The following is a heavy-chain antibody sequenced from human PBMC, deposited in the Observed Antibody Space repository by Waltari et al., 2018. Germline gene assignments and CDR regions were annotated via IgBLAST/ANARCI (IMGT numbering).Heavy chain of an antibody. CDR1: GYTLTSFD. D-gene: IGHD3-3*01. J-gene: IGHJ4*02. CDR3: ARGSPTGIFGAEPPRY. V-gene: IGHV1-8*01. CDR2: INPKEEDK. Sequence: QVQLVQSGAEVKKPGASVKVSCKASGYTLTSFDINWVRQATGQGLEWMGWINPKEEDKGNEKKCQGRFTMTRNSYINEAYMELRSLTSDDTAVYYCARGSPTGIFGAEPPRYWGQGTLVTVSS.